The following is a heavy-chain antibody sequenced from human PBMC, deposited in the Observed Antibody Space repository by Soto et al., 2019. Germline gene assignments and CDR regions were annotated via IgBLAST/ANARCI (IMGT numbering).Heavy chain of an antibody. V-gene: IGHV3-30*18. CDR2: ISYDGSNK. CDR3: AKNGDFWSWGMDA. D-gene: IGHD3-3*01. CDR1: GFTFSSYG. Sequence: GGSLRLSCAASGFTFSSYGMHWVRQAPGKGLEWVAVISYDGSNKYYADSVKGRFTISRDNSKNTLNLQMNSLRVEDTAVYYCAKNGDFWSWGMDAWGQGTTVTVSS. J-gene: IGHJ6*02.